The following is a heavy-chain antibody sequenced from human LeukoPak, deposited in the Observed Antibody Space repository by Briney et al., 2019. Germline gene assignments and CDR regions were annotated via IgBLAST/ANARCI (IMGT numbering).Heavy chain of an antibody. D-gene: IGHD3-22*01. CDR2: ISSSSGAK. CDR3: ARGGYYYDSSGYSDYFDY. J-gene: IGHJ4*02. CDR1: GFTFRTYS. V-gene: IGHV3-48*01. Sequence: GGSLRLSCAASGFTFRTYSMNWVRQAPGKGLEWVSYISSSSGAKYYADSVKGRFTISRDNGKNSLYLQMNSLRGEDTAVFFCARGGYYYDSSGYSDYFDYWGQGTLVTVSS.